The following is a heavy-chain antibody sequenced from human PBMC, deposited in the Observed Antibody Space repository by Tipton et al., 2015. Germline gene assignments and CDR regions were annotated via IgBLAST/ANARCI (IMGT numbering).Heavy chain of an antibody. D-gene: IGHD5-12*01. J-gene: IGHJ4*02. V-gene: IGHV4-59*11. CDR2: IYHSGAT. CDR3: ASTAGVVATLDY. CDR1: GGFLSGHY. Sequence: TLSLTCTVSGGFLSGHYWSWIRQSPGKGLEWIGYIYHSGATNYNPSLKSRVTISVDTSKNQFSLKLSSVTAADTAVYYCASTAGVVATLDYWGQGTLVTVSS.